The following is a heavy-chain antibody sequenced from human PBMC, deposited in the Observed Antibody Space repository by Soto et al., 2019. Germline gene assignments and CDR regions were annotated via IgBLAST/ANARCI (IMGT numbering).Heavy chain of an antibody. D-gene: IGHD6-6*01. CDR3: ARDSVSSSSSFYYYYYYMDV. V-gene: IGHV6-1*01. Sequence: PSQTLSLTCAISGDSVSSNSAAWNWTRQSPSRGLEWLGRTYYRSKWYNDYAVSVKSRITINPDTSKNQFSLQLNSVTPEDTAVYYCARDSVSSSSSFYYYYYYMDVWGKGTTVTVSS. CDR1: GDSVSSNSAA. J-gene: IGHJ6*03. CDR2: TYYRSKWYN.